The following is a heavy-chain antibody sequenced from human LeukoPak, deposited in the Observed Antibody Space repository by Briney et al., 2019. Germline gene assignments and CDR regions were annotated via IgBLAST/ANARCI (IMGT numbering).Heavy chain of an antibody. D-gene: IGHD3-10*01. CDR3: TTVLGTPRLLWFGELLSPLDY. CDR2: IKSKTDGGTT. CDR1: GFDFTRAW. Sequence: PGGSLRLSCAASGFDFTRAWMSWVRQTPGKGLEWVGRIKSKTDGGTTDYAAPVKGRFTISRDDSKNTLYLQMNSLKTEDTAVYYCTTVLGTPRLLWFGELLSPLDYWGQGTLVTVSS. J-gene: IGHJ4*02. V-gene: IGHV3-15*01.